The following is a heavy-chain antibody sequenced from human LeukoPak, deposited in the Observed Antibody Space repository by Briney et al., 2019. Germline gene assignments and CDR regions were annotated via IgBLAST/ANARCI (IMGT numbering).Heavy chain of an antibody. J-gene: IGHJ3*02. V-gene: IGHV4-59*08. D-gene: IGHD3-9*01. Sequence: SETLSLTCTVSCASITSFYWNWIRQPPGKGLEWIGYIYNSGSTNYNPSLKSRVAISVDTSKNQFSLKLSSMTAADTAVYYCARRLNDILTGFMAFDIWGQGTMVTVSS. CDR2: IYNSGST. CDR1: CASITSFY. CDR3: ARRLNDILTGFMAFDI.